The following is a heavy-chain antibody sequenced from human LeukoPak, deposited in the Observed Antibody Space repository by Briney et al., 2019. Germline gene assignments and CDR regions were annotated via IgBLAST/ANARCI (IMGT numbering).Heavy chain of an antibody. CDR3: ARDGNAL. D-gene: IGHD1-1*01. Sequence: SETLSLTCTVSGYSIRSDYYWGWIRQPPGKGLEWIGSIYHSGSTNYNPSLKSRVTISVDTSKNQFSLKLSSVTAADTAVYYCARDGNALWGQGTLVTVSS. J-gene: IGHJ4*02. V-gene: IGHV4-38-2*02. CDR1: GYSIRSDYY. CDR2: IYHSGST.